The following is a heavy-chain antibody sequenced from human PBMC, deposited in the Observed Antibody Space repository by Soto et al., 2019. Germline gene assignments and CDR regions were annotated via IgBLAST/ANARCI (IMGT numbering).Heavy chain of an antibody. D-gene: IGHD1-20*01. V-gene: IGHV3-48*04. J-gene: IGHJ5*02. CDR1: GFTFSSYS. Sequence: GGSLRLSCAASGFTFSSYSMNWVRQAPGKGLEWVSYISSSSTTKYYADSVKGRFTISRDNTKNSLFLHMNSLTTEDTGVYYCARDIGISGNWFDPWGQGTLVTVSS. CDR2: ISSSSTTK. CDR3: ARDIGISGNWFDP.